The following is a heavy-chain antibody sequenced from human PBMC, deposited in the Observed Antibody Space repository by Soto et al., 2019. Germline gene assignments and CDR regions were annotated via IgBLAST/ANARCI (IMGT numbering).Heavy chain of an antibody. D-gene: IGHD1-26*01. CDR3: ARLSRSYSPFDH. Sequence: SVKVSCKASGYTFTNYFIHWVRQAPGQGLEWMGIINPGGGSTSYAQKFQGRVTMTRDTSTSTVYMDLSSLRSEDTAVYYCARLSRSYSPFDHWGQGTRVTVSA. CDR1: GYTFTNYF. V-gene: IGHV1-46*01. J-gene: IGHJ4*02. CDR2: INPGGGST.